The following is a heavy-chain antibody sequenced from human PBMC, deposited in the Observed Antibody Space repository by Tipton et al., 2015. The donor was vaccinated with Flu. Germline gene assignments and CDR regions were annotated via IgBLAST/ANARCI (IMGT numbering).Heavy chain of an antibody. J-gene: IGHJ3*02. Sequence: TLSLTCSVSGGSVGSPYCWGWVRRPPGKGLEWIAYFYYSGSTNYNPSLKSRVTISVDTSKNQFSLKLSSVTAADTAMYYCARDTGWGSSYASHGPHFDIWGQGTMVTVSS. CDR1: GGSVGSPYC. V-gene: IGHV4-61*01. CDR2: FYYSGST. D-gene: IGHD3-16*01. CDR3: ARDTGWGSSYASHGPHFDI.